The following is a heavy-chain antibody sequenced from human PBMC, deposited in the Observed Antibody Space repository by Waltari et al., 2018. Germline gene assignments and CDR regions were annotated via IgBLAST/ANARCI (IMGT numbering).Heavy chain of an antibody. CDR1: GFTFSSYA. CDR2: ITTGGAP. V-gene: IGHV3-23*01. Sequence: EVSLLESGGGLVQPGGSLRLSCAASGFTFSSYAMSWVRQTPGKGLEWVAGITTGGAPYYTDSVKGRFTISRDNAKNSLYLQMNSLRAEDTAVYYCARVFPYSSSSLDYWGQGTTVTVSS. D-gene: IGHD6-6*01. J-gene: IGHJ4*03. CDR3: ARVFPYSSSSLDY.